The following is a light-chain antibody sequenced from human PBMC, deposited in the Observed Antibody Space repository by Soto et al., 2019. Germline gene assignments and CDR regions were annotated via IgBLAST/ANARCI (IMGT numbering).Light chain of an antibody. Sequence: EIVLTQSPGTLSLSPGERATLSCRASQSVSSTYLAWYQQNPGQAPRLLIYGASSRATGIPDRFSGSWSGTDFTLTSSILEPEDFAVYFCQQYGSSSYTFGQGTKLEIK. V-gene: IGKV3-20*01. CDR3: QQYGSSSYT. J-gene: IGKJ2*01. CDR2: GAS. CDR1: QSVSSTY.